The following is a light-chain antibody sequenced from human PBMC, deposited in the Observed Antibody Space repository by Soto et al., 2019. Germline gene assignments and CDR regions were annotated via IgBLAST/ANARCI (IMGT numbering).Light chain of an antibody. Sequence: QSALTQPPSASGSPGQSVTISCTGTSSDVGAYNYVSWYQQHPGKAPKLMIYGVSKRPSGVPYRFSGSKSGNAASLTVSGLQGEDEADYYCSSYAGSSWVFGGGTKVTVL. J-gene: IGLJ3*02. V-gene: IGLV2-8*01. CDR1: SSDVGAYNY. CDR3: SSYAGSSWV. CDR2: GVS.